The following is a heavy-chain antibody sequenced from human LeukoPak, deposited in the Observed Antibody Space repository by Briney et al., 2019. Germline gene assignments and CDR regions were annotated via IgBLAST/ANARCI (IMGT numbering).Heavy chain of an antibody. Sequence: GGSLRLSCAASGFTFSSHGMNWVRQAPGKGLEWVSGITGSGGNRYYADSVKGRFTISRDNGKNSLYLQMNSLRAEDTAVYYCARDWGRTGYYADFWGQGTLVTVSS. CDR1: GFTFSSHG. D-gene: IGHD3-9*01. J-gene: IGHJ4*02. V-gene: IGHV3-48*01. CDR2: ITGSGGNR. CDR3: ARDWGRTGYYADF.